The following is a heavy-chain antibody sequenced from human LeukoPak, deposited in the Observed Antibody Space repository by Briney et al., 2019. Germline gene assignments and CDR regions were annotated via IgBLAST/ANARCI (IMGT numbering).Heavy chain of an antibody. D-gene: IGHD6-19*01. CDR2: INPNSGGT. CDR3: ARATSGIAVAGT. V-gene: IGHV1-2*02. Sequence: ASVKVSCKASGYAFTGYYMHWVRQAPGQGLEWMGWINPNSGGTNYAQKFQGRVTMTRDTSISTAYMELSRLRSDDTAVYYCARATSGIAVAGTWGQGTLVTVSS. CDR1: GYAFTGYY. J-gene: IGHJ5*02.